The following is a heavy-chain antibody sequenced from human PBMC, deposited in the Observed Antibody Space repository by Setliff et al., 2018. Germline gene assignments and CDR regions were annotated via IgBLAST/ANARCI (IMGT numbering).Heavy chain of an antibody. J-gene: IGHJ4*02. CDR1: GASISSSSYY. CDR3: ARESRYYYDNLGTLDY. D-gene: IGHD3-22*01. Sequence: PSETLSLTCTVSGASISSSSYYWGWIRQPPGKGLEWIGSIYYSGSTYYNPSLKSRVTISVDTSKNQFSLKLSSVTAADTAVYYCARESRYYYDNLGTLDYWGQGTLVTVSS. V-gene: IGHV4-39*07. CDR2: IYYSGST.